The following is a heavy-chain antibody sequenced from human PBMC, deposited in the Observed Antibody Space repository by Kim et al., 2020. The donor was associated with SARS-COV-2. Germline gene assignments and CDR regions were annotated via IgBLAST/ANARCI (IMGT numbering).Heavy chain of an antibody. CDR2: IIPIFGTA. CDR1: GGTFSRYA. V-gene: IGHV1-69*13. D-gene: IGHD1-26*01. CDR3: AGNSGSSYHWCFDL. Sequence: SVKVSCKASGGTFSRYAISWVRQAPGQGLEWMGGIIPIFGTANYAQKFQDRVTITADESTSTAYMELSSLRSEDTAVYYCAGNSGSSYHWCFDLWGRGTLVTVSS. J-gene: IGHJ2*01.